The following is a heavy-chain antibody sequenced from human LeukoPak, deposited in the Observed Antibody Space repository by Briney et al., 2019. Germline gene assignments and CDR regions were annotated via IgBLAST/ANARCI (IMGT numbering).Heavy chain of an antibody. D-gene: IGHD1-26*01. CDR1: GGSISSYY. J-gene: IGHJ4*02. CDR3: ARGSGYSGSYEFDY. CDR2: IYTSGST. Sequence: SETLSLTCTVSGGSISSYYWSWIRQPAGKGLEWIGRIYTSGSTNYNPSLKSRVTMSVDTSKTQFSLKLSSVTAADTAVYYCARGSGYSGSYEFDYWGQGTLVTVSS. V-gene: IGHV4-4*07.